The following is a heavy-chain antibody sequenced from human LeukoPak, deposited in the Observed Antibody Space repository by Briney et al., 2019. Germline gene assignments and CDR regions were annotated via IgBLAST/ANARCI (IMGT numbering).Heavy chain of an antibody. J-gene: IGHJ4*02. V-gene: IGHV4-4*02. Sequence: SETLSLTCAVSGASISSSNWWTWVRQPPGKGLEWIGEIYHSGSTNYKPSLRSRATISVDNSKNQFSLILNSVTAADTAVYYCARVSGVTTIDSWGQGTLVTASS. CDR1: GASISSSNW. CDR3: ARVSGVTTIDS. CDR2: IYHSGST. D-gene: IGHD1-1*01.